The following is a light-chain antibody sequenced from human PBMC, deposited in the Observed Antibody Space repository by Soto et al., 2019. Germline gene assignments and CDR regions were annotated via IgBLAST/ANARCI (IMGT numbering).Light chain of an antibody. Sequence: EIVLTQSPGTLSLSPGERATLSCRASQSVSSSYLAWYQQKPGQAPRLLIYGAYSRATCIPDRFSGSGSGTDFTLTISRLEPEEFAVYYCQQYGSSPLFGQGTNLEIK. CDR3: QQYGSSPL. J-gene: IGKJ2*01. V-gene: IGKV3-20*01. CDR1: QSVSSSY. CDR2: GAY.